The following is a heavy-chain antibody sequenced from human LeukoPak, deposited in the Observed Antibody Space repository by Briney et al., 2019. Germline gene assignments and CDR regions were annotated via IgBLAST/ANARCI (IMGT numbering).Heavy chain of an antibody. Sequence: GGSLRLSCVGSGFTFRSHAMSWVRQAPEKGLEFVSGIYENGGTTYYADSVKGRFTISRDNSKNTLYLQMNSLRAEDTAVYYCARSSRSSSWPYYYYYYGMDVWGQGTTVTVSS. V-gene: IGHV3-23*01. CDR1: GFTFRSHA. CDR2: IYENGGTT. CDR3: ARSSRSSSWPYYYYYYGMDV. J-gene: IGHJ6*02. D-gene: IGHD6-13*01.